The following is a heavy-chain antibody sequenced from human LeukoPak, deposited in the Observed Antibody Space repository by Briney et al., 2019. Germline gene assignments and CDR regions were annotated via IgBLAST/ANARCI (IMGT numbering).Heavy chain of an antibody. D-gene: IGHD5-18*01. CDR1: GGSISSYY. Sequence: PSETLSLTCTVSGGSISSYYWSWIRQPPGKGLEWIGEINHSGSTNYNPSLKSRVTISVDTSKNQFSLKLSSVTAADTAVYYCASGSYGKSVHFDYWGQGTLVTVSS. CDR2: INHSGST. CDR3: ASGSYGKSVHFDY. V-gene: IGHV4-34*01. J-gene: IGHJ4*02.